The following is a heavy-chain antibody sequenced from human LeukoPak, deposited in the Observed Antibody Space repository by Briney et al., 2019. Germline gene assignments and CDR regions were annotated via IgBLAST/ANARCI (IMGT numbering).Heavy chain of an antibody. D-gene: IGHD3-3*01. CDR1: GFTFSSYG. J-gene: IGHJ4*02. Sequence: GGSLRLSCAASGFTFSSYGMHWVRQAPGKGLEWVAFIRYDGSNKYYADSVKGRFTISRDNSKNALYLQMNSLRAEDTAVYYCAKELLWSGPIDYWGQGTLVTVSS. V-gene: IGHV3-30*02. CDR2: IRYDGSNK. CDR3: AKELLWSGPIDY.